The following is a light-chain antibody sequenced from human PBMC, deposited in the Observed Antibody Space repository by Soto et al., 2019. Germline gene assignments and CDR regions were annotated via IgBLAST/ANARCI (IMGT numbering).Light chain of an antibody. V-gene: IGKV1-5*03. CDR3: QKYNSAPLT. J-gene: IGKJ4*01. CDR1: QSIGNW. Sequence: DIQMTQSPSSLSASVGDRVILNCRASQSIGNWLAWYQQKPGKAPKLLIYKASSLESGVPTTFSGCGSGTDFTLTISSLQPEDVAAYYCQKYNSAPLTVGAGTKVDIK. CDR2: KAS.